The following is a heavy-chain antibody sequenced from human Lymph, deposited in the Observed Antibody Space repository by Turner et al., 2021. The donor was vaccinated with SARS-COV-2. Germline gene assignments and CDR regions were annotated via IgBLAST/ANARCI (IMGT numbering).Heavy chain of an antibody. Sequence: QVQLVESGGGVVQPGRSLRLSCAASGFTFRSYGMHWVRQAPGKGLEWVAVISYDGSNKYYADSVKGRFTISRDNSKNTLFLQMNSLRAEDTAVYYCAKMRGVYCSGGNCYSGRLDYWGQGTLVTVSS. CDR2: ISYDGSNK. CDR3: AKMRGVYCSGGNCYSGRLDY. D-gene: IGHD2-15*01. V-gene: IGHV3-30*18. CDR1: GFTFRSYG. J-gene: IGHJ4*02.